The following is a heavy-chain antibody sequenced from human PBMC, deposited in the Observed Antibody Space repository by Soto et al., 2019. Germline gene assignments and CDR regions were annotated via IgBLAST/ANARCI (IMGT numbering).Heavy chain of an antibody. V-gene: IGHV4-39*01. CDR3: ARFVSSGWFYFDY. J-gene: IGHJ4*02. CDR1: GGSISSSSYY. Sequence: SETLSLTCTVSGGSISSSSYYWGWIRQPPGKGLEWIGSIYYSGSTYYNPSLKSRVTISVDTSKNQFSLKLSSVTAADTAVYYCARFVSSGWFYFDYWGQGTLVTVSS. D-gene: IGHD6-19*01. CDR2: IYYSGST.